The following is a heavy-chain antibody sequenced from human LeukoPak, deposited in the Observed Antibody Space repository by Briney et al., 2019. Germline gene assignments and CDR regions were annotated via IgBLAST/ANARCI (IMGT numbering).Heavy chain of an antibody. CDR2: IRYDGSNK. CDR1: GFTFSSYG. CDR3: AKDRLVWGDPRGFDY. J-gene: IGHJ4*02. D-gene: IGHD2-21*02. V-gene: IGHV3-30*02. Sequence: GGSLRLSCAASGFTFSSYGMHWVRQAPGKGLEWVAFIRYDGSNKYYADSVKGRFTISRDNSKNTLYLQMNSLRAEDTAVYYCAKDRLVWGDPRGFDYWGQGTLVTVSS.